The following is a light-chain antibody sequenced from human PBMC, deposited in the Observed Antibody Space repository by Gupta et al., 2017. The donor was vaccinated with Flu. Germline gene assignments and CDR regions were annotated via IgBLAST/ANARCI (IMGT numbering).Light chain of an antibody. Sequence: DIQMTQSPSSLSASVGDRVTITCQASHCISSYLEWSQQKPGKAPKLLIYKATNLETGVPSRFRGSGSGTEFTLTISSLQPEDFATYYCQQYDECSRTFGEGTRVEIK. CDR3: QQYDECSRT. J-gene: IGKJ4*02. CDR2: KAT. V-gene: IGKV1-33*01. CDR1: HCISSY.